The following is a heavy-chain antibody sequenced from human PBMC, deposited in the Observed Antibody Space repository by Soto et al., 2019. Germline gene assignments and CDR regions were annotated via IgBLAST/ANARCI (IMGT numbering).Heavy chain of an antibody. Sequence: GGSLRLSCAASGFTFSDYYMSWIRQAPGKGLEWVSYVSSSGTGIYYADSVKGRFTISRDNAKNSLYLQMNSLRAEDTAVYYCARVGWGQQLLKFDYWGQGTLVTVSS. CDR1: GFTFSDYY. D-gene: IGHD6-13*01. CDR2: VSSSGTGI. V-gene: IGHV3-11*01. J-gene: IGHJ4*02. CDR3: ARVGWGQQLLKFDY.